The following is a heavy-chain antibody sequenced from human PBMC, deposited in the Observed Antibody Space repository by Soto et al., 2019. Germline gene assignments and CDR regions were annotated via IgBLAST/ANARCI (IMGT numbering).Heavy chain of an antibody. Sequence: GGSLRLSCVASGFTFSNYGMSWVRQAPGKGLAWVSAISGRGDGTFYVDSVKGRFTISRDNSKNTLYLQMNSLRAEDTAIYYCAKGHDSWSFNELDYRGQGTLVTVSS. D-gene: IGHD3-3*01. CDR2: ISGRGDGT. CDR3: AKGHDSWSFNELDY. CDR1: GFTFSNYG. J-gene: IGHJ4*02. V-gene: IGHV3-23*01.